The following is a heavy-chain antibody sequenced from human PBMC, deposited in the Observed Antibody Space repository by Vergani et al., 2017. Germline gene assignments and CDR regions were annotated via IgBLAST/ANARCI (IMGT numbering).Heavy chain of an antibody. CDR1: GYTFTSYY. V-gene: IGHV1-2*02. Sequence: QVQLVQSGAEVKKPGASVKVSCKASGYTFTSYYMHWVRQAPGQGLEWMGWINPNSGGTNYAQKFQGRVTMTRDTSISTAYMELSRLRSDDTAVYYCASWGYCGSTSCYIIRQNWFDPWGQGTLVTVSS. J-gene: IGHJ5*02. D-gene: IGHD2-2*02. CDR2: INPNSGGT. CDR3: ASWGYCGSTSCYIIRQNWFDP.